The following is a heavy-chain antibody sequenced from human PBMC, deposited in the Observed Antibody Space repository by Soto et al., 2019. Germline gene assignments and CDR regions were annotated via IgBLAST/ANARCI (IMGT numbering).Heavy chain of an antibody. CDR2: IYNNETF. D-gene: IGHD6-19*01. J-gene: IGHJ4*02. Sequence: SETLSLTCSVSGASVSSGSFYWSWIRQPPGRGLEWIGFIYNNETFNYNPSLKSRVTLSVDTSKHQFSLKLSSVTAADTAVYYCARVPLRYSSSHNFDSWGQGARVTVS. V-gene: IGHV4-61*01. CDR3: ARVPLRYSSSHNFDS. CDR1: GASVSSGSFY.